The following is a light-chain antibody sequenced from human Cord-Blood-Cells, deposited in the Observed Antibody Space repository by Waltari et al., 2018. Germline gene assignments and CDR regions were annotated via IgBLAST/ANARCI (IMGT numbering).Light chain of an antibody. CDR3: QQRSNWPLT. CDR1: QSVSSY. CDR2: DAS. J-gene: IGKJ4*01. Sequence: EIVLTQSPATLSLSPGERATLSCRASQSVSSYLAWYQQKPGQAPRLLIYDASNRATGIPARFSGSVSGTDFTLTISSLEPEDFAVYYCQQRSNWPLTFGGGTKVEFK. V-gene: IGKV3-11*01.